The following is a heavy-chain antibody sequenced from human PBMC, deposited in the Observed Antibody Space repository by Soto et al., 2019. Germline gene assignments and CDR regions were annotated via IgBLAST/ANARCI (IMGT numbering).Heavy chain of an antibody. V-gene: IGHV4-30-4*01. D-gene: IGHD3-22*01. J-gene: IGHJ4*02. CDR2: IYYSGST. CDR1: GGSIISGDYY. CDR3: ARVKPNYYDSSGYYSDY. Sequence: SETLSLTCTVSGGSIISGDYYWIWIRQPPGKGLEWIGYIYYSGSTYYNPSLKSRVTISVDTSKNQFSLKLSSVTAADTAVYYCARVKPNYYDSSGYYSDYWGQGTMVTVSS.